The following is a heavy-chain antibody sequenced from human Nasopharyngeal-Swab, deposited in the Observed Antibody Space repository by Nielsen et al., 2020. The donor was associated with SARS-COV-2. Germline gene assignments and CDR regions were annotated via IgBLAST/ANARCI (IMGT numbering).Heavy chain of an antibody. V-gene: IGHV1-18*01. J-gene: IGHJ4*02. Sequence: ASVKVSCKASGYTFTSYGISWVRQAPGQGLEWMGWISAYNGRTYYAQKFQGRVTMTTDTSTSTAYMDLRSLRSDDTAGYYCARDPRGPDYWGQGTLVTVSS. CDR3: ARDPRGPDY. CDR2: ISAYNGRT. CDR1: GYTFTSYG. D-gene: IGHD6-25*01.